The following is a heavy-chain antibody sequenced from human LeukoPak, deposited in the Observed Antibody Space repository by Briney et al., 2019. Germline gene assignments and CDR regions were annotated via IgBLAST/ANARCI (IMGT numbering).Heavy chain of an antibody. CDR1: GFTFSSYA. Sequence: PGGSLALSCAASGFTFSSYAMSWVRQAPGKGLEWVSAISGSGGSTYYADSVKGRFHISRDNSKTTLYLQMNSLRAEDTAVYFCTKNGDYRIIGNENWFDPWGQGSLVTVSS. D-gene: IGHD4-17*01. CDR3: TKNGDYRIIGNENWFDP. V-gene: IGHV3-23*01. J-gene: IGHJ5*02. CDR2: ISGSGGST.